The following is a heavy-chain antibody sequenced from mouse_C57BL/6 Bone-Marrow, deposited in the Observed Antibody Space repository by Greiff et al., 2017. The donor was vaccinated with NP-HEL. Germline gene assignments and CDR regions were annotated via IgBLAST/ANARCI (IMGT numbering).Heavy chain of an antibody. D-gene: IGHD1-1*01. Sequence: VQLQQPGAELVMPGASVKLSCKASGYTFTSYWMHWVKQRPGQGLEWIGEIDPSDSYTNYNQKFKGKSTLTVDKSSSTAYMQLSSLTSEDSAVYYCARERDYYGMGAMDYWGQGTSVTVSS. CDR1: GYTFTSYW. V-gene: IGHV1-69*01. CDR3: ARERDYYGMGAMDY. J-gene: IGHJ4*01. CDR2: IDPSDSYT.